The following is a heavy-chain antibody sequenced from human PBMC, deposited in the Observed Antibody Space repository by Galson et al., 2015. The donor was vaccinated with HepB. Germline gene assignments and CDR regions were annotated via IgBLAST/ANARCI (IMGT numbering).Heavy chain of an antibody. V-gene: IGHV6-1*01. D-gene: IGHD6-19*01. CDR2: TYYRSKWYN. Sequence: CAISGDSVSSNSAAWNWIRQSPSRGLEWLGRTYYRSKWYNDYAVSVRSRVTINPDTSKNQFSLQLNFVTPEDTALYYCARHYGSGAGVDFWGQGTLVTVSS. CDR1: GDSVSSNSAA. J-gene: IGHJ4*02. CDR3: ARHYGSGAGVDF.